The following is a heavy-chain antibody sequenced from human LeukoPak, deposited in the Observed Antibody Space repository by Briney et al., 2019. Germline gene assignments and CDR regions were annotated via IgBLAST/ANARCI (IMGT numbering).Heavy chain of an antibody. V-gene: IGHV3-11*06. CDR2: ISTSSSSS. CDR1: GFTFSDHY. J-gene: IGHJ4*02. CDR3: ARDITVTEISGGLGVFDY. D-gene: IGHD4-17*01. Sequence: GGSLRLSCAASGFTFSDHYMSWIRQAPGKGLEWISYISTSSSSSHYADSVKGRFTISRDNAKHSLFLQMNSLRADDTAVYFCARDITVTEISGGLGVFDYWGQGVLVTVSS.